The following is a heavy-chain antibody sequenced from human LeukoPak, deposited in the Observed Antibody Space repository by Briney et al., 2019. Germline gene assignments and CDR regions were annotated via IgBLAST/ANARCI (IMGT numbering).Heavy chain of an antibody. Sequence: EGSLRLSCAASGFTFDDYAMHWVRQAPGKGLEWVSLISGDGGSTYYADSVKGRFTISRDNSKNSLYLQMNSLRTEDTALYYCAKRSQYYYDSSGYFAWGQGTLVTVSS. V-gene: IGHV3-43*02. D-gene: IGHD3-22*01. CDR3: AKRSQYYYDSSGYFA. CDR1: GFTFDDYA. CDR2: ISGDGGST. J-gene: IGHJ5*02.